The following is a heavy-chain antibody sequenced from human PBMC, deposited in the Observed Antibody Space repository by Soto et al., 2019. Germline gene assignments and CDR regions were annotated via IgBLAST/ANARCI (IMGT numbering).Heavy chain of an antibody. V-gene: IGHV3-23*01. CDR3: AKDPYYYDSSGYQGYFDY. J-gene: IGHJ4*01. Sequence: PGGSLRLSCAASGFTFSSYAMSWVRQAPGKGLEWVSAISGSGGSTYYADSVKGRFTISRDNSKNTLYLQMNSLRAEDTAVYYCAKDPYYYDSSGYQGYFDYWGHGTLVTVSS. CDR2: ISGSGGST. D-gene: IGHD3-22*01. CDR1: GFTFSSYA.